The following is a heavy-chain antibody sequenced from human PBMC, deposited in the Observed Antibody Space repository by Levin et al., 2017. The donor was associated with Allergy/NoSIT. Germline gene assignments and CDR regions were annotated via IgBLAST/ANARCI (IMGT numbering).Heavy chain of an antibody. D-gene: IGHD3-10*01. V-gene: IGHV3-30*18. J-gene: IGHJ4*02. CDR3: AKDRQGRYFDY. CDR1: GFTFSSYG. CDR2: ISYDGSNK. Sequence: GESLKISCAASGFTFSSYGMHWVRQAPGKGLEWVAVISYDGSNKYYADSVKGRFTISRDNSKNTLYLQMNSLRAEDTAVYYCAKDRQGRYFDYWGQGTLVTVSS.